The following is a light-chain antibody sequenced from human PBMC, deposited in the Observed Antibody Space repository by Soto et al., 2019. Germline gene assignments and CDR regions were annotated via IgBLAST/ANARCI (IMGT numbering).Light chain of an antibody. CDR3: SSYAGSNNWV. J-gene: IGLJ3*02. CDR1: SSDVGGYNY. CDR2: DVS. V-gene: IGLV2-8*01. Sequence: QSALTQPTCASGSPGQSVTISCTGTSSDVGGYNYVSWYQQHPGKAPKLMIYDVSKRPSGVPDRFSGSKSGNTASLTVSGLQAEDEADYYCSSYAGSNNWVFGGGTKLTVL.